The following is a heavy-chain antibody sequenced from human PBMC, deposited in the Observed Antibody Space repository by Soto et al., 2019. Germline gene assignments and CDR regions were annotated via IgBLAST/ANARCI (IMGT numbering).Heavy chain of an antibody. CDR2: IYYSGST. D-gene: IGHD6-6*01. J-gene: IGHJ5*02. Sequence: SETLSLTCTVSGGSISSSSYYWGWIRQPPGKGLEWIGSIYYSGSTYYNPSLKSRVTISVDTSKNQFSLKLSSVTAADTAVYYCARPYAYSSSSGAGWFDPWGQGTLVTVSS. V-gene: IGHV4-39*01. CDR3: ARPYAYSSSSGAGWFDP. CDR1: GGSISSSSYY.